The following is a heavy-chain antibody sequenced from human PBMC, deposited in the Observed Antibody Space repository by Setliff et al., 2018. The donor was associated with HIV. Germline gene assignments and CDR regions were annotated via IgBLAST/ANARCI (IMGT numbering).Heavy chain of an antibody. J-gene: IGHJ3*02. V-gene: IGHV4-59*01. D-gene: IGHD2-15*01. Sequence: SSETLSLTCAVYGGSFSGYYWSWIRQPPGKGLEWIGYIYYSGTTNYNPSLKSRVTISVDTSKNQFSLKLSSVTAADTAVYYCARVPIVAVVTATPPAFDIWGQGTMVTVSS. CDR1: GGSFSGYY. CDR2: IYYSGTT. CDR3: ARVPIVAVVTATPPAFDI.